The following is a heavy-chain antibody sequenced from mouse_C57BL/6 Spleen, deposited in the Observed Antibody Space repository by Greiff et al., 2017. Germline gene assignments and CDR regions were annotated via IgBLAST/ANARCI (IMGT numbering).Heavy chain of an antibody. J-gene: IGHJ3*01. CDR2: ISSGSSTI. CDR3: AREGLYGSSYEFAY. D-gene: IGHD1-1*01. CDR1: GFTFSDYG. Sequence: EVQVVESGGGLVKPGGSLKLSCAASGFTFSDYGMHWVRQAPEKGLEWVAYISSGSSTIYYADTVKGRFTISRDNAKNTLFLQMTSLRSEDTAMYYCAREGLYGSSYEFAYWGQGTLVTVSA. V-gene: IGHV5-17*01.